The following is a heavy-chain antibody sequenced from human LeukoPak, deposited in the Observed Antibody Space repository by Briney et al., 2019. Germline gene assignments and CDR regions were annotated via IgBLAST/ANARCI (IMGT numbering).Heavy chain of an antibody. D-gene: IGHD2-2*01. Sequence: SGPTLVNPTETLTLTCTFSGFSLSATGAGVGWIRQPPGKALEWLALIYWDDDQLYSPSLKSRLTLTKGTSKNQVVLTMTNMDPVDTATYYCAHRGGLSTWSLYGFDSWGQGTLVSVSS. CDR2: IYWDDDQ. CDR1: GFSLSATGAG. J-gene: IGHJ4*02. V-gene: IGHV2-5*02. CDR3: AHRGGLSTWSLYGFDS.